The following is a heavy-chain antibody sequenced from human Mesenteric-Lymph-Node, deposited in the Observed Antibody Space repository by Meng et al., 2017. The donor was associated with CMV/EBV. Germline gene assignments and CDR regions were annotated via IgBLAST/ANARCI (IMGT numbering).Heavy chain of an antibody. V-gene: IGHV2-26*01. Sequence: SGPTLVKPTQTLTLTCTFSGFSLSTSGMRVSWIRQPPGKALEWLAHIFSNDAKSYSTSLKNRLTISRDTSKSQVVLTMTNMDPVDTGTYYCARSYCSGASCYRTNWFDPWGQGTLVTVSS. D-gene: IGHD2-2*02. CDR2: IFSNDAK. CDR1: GFSLSTSGMR. J-gene: IGHJ5*02. CDR3: ARSYCSGASCYRTNWFDP.